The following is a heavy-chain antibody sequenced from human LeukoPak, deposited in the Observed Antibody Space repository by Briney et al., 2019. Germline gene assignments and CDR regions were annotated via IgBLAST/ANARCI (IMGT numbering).Heavy chain of an antibody. Sequence: SETLSLTCAVYGGSFSGYYWSWIRQPPGKGLEWIGEINHSGSTNYNPSLKSRVTISVDTSKNQFSLKLSSVTAADTAVYYCARVLGTTVPTGWGQGTLVTVSS. CDR2: INHSGST. J-gene: IGHJ4*02. CDR3: ARVLGTTVPTG. D-gene: IGHD1-7*01. V-gene: IGHV4-34*01. CDR1: GGSFSGYY.